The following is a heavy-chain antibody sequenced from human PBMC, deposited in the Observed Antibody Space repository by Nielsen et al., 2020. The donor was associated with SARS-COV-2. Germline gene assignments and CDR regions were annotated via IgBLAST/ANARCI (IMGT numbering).Heavy chain of an antibody. D-gene: IGHD4-17*01. V-gene: IGHV5-10-1*01. CDR1: GYSFTSYW. CDR3: ARRYGGYDYGDFVYYYMDV. CDR2: IDPSDSYT. J-gene: IGHJ6*03. Sequence: GGSLRLSCKGSGYSFTSYWISWVRQMPGKGLEWMGRIDPSDSYTNYSPSFQGHVTISADKSISTAYLQWSSLKASDTAMYYCARRYGGYDYGDFVYYYMDVWGKGTTVTVSS.